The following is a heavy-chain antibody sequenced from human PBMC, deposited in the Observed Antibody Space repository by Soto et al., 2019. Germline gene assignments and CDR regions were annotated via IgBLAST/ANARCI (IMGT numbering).Heavy chain of an antibody. J-gene: IGHJ3*02. V-gene: IGHV5-51*01. D-gene: IGHD1-26*01. CDR1: GYSFTSYW. CDR3: ARRIVGATYRGAFDI. CDR2: IYPGDSDT. Sequence: PGESLKISCKGSGYSFTSYWIGWVRQMPGKGLEWMGVIYPGDSDTRYSPSFQGQVTISADKSISTAYLQWSSLKASDTAMYYCARRIVGATYRGAFDIWGEATMVTV.